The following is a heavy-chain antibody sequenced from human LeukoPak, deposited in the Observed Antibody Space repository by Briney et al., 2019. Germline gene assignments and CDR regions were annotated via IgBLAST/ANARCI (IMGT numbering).Heavy chain of an antibody. V-gene: IGHV4-39*07. CDR2: IYYSGST. CDR1: GGSISSSSYY. Sequence: PSETLSLTRTVSGGSISSSSYYWGWIRQPPGKGLEWIGSIYYSGSTYYNPSLKSRVTISVDTSKNQFSLKLSSVTAADTAVYYCARTVAGTNYYYMGVWGKGTTVTVSS. D-gene: IGHD6-19*01. J-gene: IGHJ6*03. CDR3: ARTVAGTNYYYMGV.